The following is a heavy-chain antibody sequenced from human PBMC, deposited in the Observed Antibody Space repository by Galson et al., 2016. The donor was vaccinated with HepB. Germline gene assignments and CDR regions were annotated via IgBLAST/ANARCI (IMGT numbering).Heavy chain of an antibody. CDR2: ITHRGDNHAT. J-gene: IGHJ6*02. Sequence: SLRLSCAASGFTFSDSDIHWVRQASGKGLEGVGRITHRGDNHATTYAASVKGRFTISRDDSRNTACLQMNSLKTVDTAVYYCAAHRRYVAADGGNYYVSGMDDWGQGTTVTVSS. V-gene: IGHV3-73*01. CDR1: GFTFSDSD. CDR3: AAHRRYVAADGGNYYVSGMDD. D-gene: IGHD6-19*01.